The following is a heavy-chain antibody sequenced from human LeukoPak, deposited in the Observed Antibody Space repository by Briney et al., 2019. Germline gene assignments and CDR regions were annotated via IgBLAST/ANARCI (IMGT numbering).Heavy chain of an antibody. CDR2: ISWNSGSI. D-gene: IGHD4-17*01. J-gene: IGHJ4*02. CDR3: AKDIGPSVTSGFDY. V-gene: IGHV3-9*01. Sequence: PGGSLRLSCESSGYTFDHYAMHWVRQVPGKGLEWVSGISWNSGSIAYADSVKGRFTISRDNAKNSLYLQMNSLRADDTALYYCAKDIGPSVTSGFDYWGQGTLVTVSS. CDR1: GYTFDHYA.